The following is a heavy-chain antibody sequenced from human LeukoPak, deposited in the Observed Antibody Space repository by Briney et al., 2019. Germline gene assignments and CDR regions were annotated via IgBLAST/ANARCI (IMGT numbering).Heavy chain of an antibody. J-gene: IGHJ4*02. V-gene: IGHV4-39*01. CDR2: IYYSGST. Sequence: SETLSLTCTVSGGSISSSSYYWVWIRQPPGKGLEWIGSIYYSGSTYYNPSLKSRVTISVDTSKNQFSLKLSSVTAADTAVYYGARQRRLELPDYWGQGTLVTVSS. D-gene: IGHD3-16*01. CDR1: GGSISSSSYY. CDR3: ARQRRLELPDY.